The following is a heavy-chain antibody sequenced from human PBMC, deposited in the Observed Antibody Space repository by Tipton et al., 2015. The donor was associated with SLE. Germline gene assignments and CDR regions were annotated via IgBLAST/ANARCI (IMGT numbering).Heavy chain of an antibody. CDR2: IYYSGST. V-gene: IGHV4-59*11. Sequence: LSCTVSGGSISSHYWSWIRQPPGKGLEWIGYIYYSGSTNYNPSLKSRVTISVDTSKNQFSLKLSSVTAADTAAYYCARDDGSHGDYWGQGTLVTVSS. J-gene: IGHJ4*02. D-gene: IGHD2-15*01. CDR3: ARDDGSHGDY. CDR1: GGSISSHY.